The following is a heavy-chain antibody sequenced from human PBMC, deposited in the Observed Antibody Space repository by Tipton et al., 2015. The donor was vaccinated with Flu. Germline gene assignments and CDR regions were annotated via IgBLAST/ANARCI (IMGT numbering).Heavy chain of an antibody. CDR1: GGSVSSYC. CDR2: IDSGGA. CDR3: ARGPPVTTDN. V-gene: IGHV4-59*02. J-gene: IGHJ4*02. Sequence: TLSLTCTVSGGSVSSYCCDWFRQPPGQGLEWIGYIDSGGAKYNPSLKSRVTISLDTSRNQFSLKLTSVTAADTAVYYCARGPPVTTDNWGQGTPVTVSS. D-gene: IGHD4-17*01.